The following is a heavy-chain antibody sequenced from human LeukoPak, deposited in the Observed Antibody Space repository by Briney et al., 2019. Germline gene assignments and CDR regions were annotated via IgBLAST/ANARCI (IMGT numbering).Heavy chain of an antibody. CDR2: INHSGST. CDR3: ARGLSYLWFDP. V-gene: IGHV4-34*01. J-gene: IGHJ5*02. D-gene: IGHD3-10*01. Sequence: PSETLSLTCAVYGGSFSGYYWNWIRQPPGKGLEWIGEINHSGSTNYNPSLKSRVTISVDTSKNQFSLKLSSVTAADTAVYYCARGLSYLWFDPWGQGTLVTVSS. CDR1: GGSFSGYY.